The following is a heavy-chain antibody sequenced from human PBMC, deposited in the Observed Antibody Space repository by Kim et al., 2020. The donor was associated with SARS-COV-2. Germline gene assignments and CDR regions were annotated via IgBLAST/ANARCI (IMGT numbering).Heavy chain of an antibody. CDR2: ISAYNGNT. J-gene: IGHJ3*02. Sequence: ASVKVSCKASGYTFTSYGMSWVRQAPGQGLEWMGWISAYNGNTKYGQKLQGRVTVTTETSTSTAYMELRNLRSDDTAVYYCARGSYGSTPGAFDIWGQGT. CDR1: GYTFTSYG. V-gene: IGHV1-18*01. CDR3: ARGSYGSTPGAFDI. D-gene: IGHD5-18*01.